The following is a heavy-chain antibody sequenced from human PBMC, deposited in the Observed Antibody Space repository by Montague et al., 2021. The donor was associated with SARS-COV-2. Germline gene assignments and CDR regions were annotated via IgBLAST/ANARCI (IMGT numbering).Heavy chain of an antibody. CDR3: ARAYYTGLYPFDY. V-gene: IGHV3-74*01. Sequence: SLRLSCAASGFTLSSYWMYWVRQAPGKGLVWISRIHYDGSSTDYADSVKGRCTISRDTAKNTLYLQMNSLRAEDTAVYYCARAYYTGLYPFDYWGQGTLVTVSS. CDR2: IHYDGSST. J-gene: IGHJ4*02. CDR1: GFTLSSYW. D-gene: IGHD2-8*02.